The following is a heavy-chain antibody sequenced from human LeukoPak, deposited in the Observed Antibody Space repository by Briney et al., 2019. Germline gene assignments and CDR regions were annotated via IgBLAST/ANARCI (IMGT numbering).Heavy chain of an antibody. CDR2: IIPIFGRT. V-gene: IGHV1-69*13. J-gene: IGHJ6*03. D-gene: IGHD2-8*01. CDR3: ARDPKDIVLMVYAPYYYCYMDV. CDR1: GYTFTGYY. Sequence: ASVKVSCKASGYTFTGYYMHWVRQAPGQGLEWMGGIIPIFGRTNYAQKFQGRVTLTADESTSTAYMELSSLRSEDTAVYYCARDPKDIVLMVYAPYYYCYMDVWGKGTTVTVSS.